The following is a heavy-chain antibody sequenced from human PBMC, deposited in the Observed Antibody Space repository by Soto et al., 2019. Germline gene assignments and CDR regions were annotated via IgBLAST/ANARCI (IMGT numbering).Heavy chain of an antibody. V-gene: IGHV3-15*01. CDR2: IKSKADGGTT. J-gene: IGHJ4*02. Sequence: EVQLVESGGDLVKPGGSLRLSCAASEFTFANAWISWVRQAPGKGLEWVGRIKSKADGGTTDYAAPVKGRFTISRDESQNTLYLQMNSLKTEDTAVYYFTSLYYGHWGQGTLVTVSS. CDR3: TSLYYGH. D-gene: IGHD4-17*01. CDR1: EFTFANAW.